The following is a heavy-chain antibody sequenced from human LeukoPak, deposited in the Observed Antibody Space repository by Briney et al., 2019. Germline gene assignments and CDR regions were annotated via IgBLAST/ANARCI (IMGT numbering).Heavy chain of an antibody. CDR1: GGTFSSYA. CDR3: ARSPLVLISDAFDI. D-gene: IGHD6-13*01. CDR2: IIPIFGTA. V-gene: IGHV1-69*13. J-gene: IGHJ3*02. Sequence: SVKVSCKASGGTFSSYAISWVRQAPGQGLEWMGGIIPIFGTANYAQKFQGRVTITADESTSTAYMELSSLRSEDTAVYYCARSPLVLISDAFDIWGQGTMVTVSS.